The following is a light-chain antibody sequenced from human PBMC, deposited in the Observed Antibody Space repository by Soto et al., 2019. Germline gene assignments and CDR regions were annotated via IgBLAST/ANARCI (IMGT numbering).Light chain of an antibody. CDR2: GAS. V-gene: IGKV3-15*01. CDR3: QQCNTWPHT. CDR1: QSVSSN. Sequence: EIVMTQSPVTLSVSPGERATLSCRASQSVSSNLAWYQQKPGQAPRLLIYGASTRATGVPARFGGSGSGTEFTLTISSLQSEDSALYYCQQCNTWPHTFGQGTKPEIK. J-gene: IGKJ2*01.